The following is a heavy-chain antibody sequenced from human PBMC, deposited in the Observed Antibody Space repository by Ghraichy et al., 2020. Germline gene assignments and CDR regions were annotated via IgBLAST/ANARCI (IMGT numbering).Heavy chain of an antibody. D-gene: IGHD3-22*01. V-gene: IGHV1-8*01. J-gene: IGHJ3*02. Sequence: ASVKVSCKASGYTFTSYDINWVRQATGQGLEWMGWMNPNSGNTGYAQKFQGRVTMTRNTSISTAYMELSSLRSEDTAVYYCARGFRSSGYPTSPNDAFDIWGQGTMVTVSS. CDR2: MNPNSGNT. CDR3: ARGFRSSGYPTSPNDAFDI. CDR1: GYTFTSYD.